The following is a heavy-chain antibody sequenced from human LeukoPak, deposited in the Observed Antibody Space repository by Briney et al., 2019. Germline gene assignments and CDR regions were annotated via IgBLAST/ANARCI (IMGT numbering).Heavy chain of an antibody. J-gene: IGHJ4*02. CDR3: ASNQPFSAAAGTLDY. V-gene: IGHV4-59*01. CDR2: IYYSGST. CDR1: GGSISSYY. D-gene: IGHD6-13*01. Sequence: SETLSLTCTVSGGSISSYYWSWIRQPPGKGLECIGYIYYSGSTNYNPSLKSRVTISVDTSKNQFSLKLSSVTAADTAVYYCASNQPFSAAAGTLDYWGQGTLVTVSS.